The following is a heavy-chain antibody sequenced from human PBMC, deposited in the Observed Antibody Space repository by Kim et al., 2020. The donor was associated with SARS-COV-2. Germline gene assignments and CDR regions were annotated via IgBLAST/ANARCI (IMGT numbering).Heavy chain of an antibody. D-gene: IGHD2-15*01. Sequence: ADSVKGRYTIARDNAKNSLYMKMNSLRAEETAMYYWARGAATNWFDPWGQGTLVTVSS. V-gene: IGHV3-11*01. J-gene: IGHJ5*02. CDR3: ARGAATNWFDP.